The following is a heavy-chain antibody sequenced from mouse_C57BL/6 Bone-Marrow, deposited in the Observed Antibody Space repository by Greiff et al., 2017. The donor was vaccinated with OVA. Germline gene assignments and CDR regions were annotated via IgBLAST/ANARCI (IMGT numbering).Heavy chain of an antibody. Sequence: QVQLQQPGAELVKPGASVKLSCKASGYTFPSYWMHWVKQRPGQGLEWIGMIHPNSGSTNYNEKFQSTATLTVDKSSSTAYMQLSSLTSEDSAVYYWARLMGYGYNGGPWFAYWGQGTLVTVSA. CDR2: IHPNSGST. V-gene: IGHV1-64*01. CDR1: GYTFPSYW. D-gene: IGHD2-2*01. CDR3: ARLMGYGYNGGPWFAY. J-gene: IGHJ3*01.